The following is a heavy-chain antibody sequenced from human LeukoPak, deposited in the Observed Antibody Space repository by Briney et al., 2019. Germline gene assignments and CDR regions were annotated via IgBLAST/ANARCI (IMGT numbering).Heavy chain of an antibody. CDR3: ARETISLGYQTTYDAFDI. Sequence: SQTLSLTCAISGDSVSSNSAAWNWIRQSPSRGLEWLGRTYYRSKWYNDYAVSVKSRITINPDTSKNQFSLQLNSVTPEDTAVYYCARETISLGYQTTYDAFDIWGQGTMVTVSS. CDR2: TYYRSKWYN. J-gene: IGHJ3*02. CDR1: GDSVSSNSAA. D-gene: IGHD3-3*01. V-gene: IGHV6-1*01.